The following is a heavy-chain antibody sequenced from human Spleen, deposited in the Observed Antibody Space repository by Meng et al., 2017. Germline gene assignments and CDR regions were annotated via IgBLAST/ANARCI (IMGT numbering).Heavy chain of an antibody. CDR3: ARVAIGHCSGGSCYSEEDY. CDR2: INHSGST. CDR1: GGSFSGYY. V-gene: IGHV4-34*01. Sequence: GSLRLSCAVYGGSFSGYYWSWIRQPPGKGLEWIGEINHSGSTNYNPSLKSRVTISVDTSKNQFSLKLSSVTAADTAVYYCARVAIGHCSGGSCYSEEDYWGQGTLVTVSS. J-gene: IGHJ4*02. D-gene: IGHD2-15*01.